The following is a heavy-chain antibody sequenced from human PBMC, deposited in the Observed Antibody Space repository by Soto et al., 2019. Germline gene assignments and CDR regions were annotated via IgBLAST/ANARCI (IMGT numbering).Heavy chain of an antibody. V-gene: IGHV1-3*01. CDR2: INAGNGNT. Sequence: ASVKVSCKASGYTFTSYAMHWVRQAPGQRLEWMGWINAGNGNTKYSQKFQGRVIMTTVTSASTAYMELSSLRSDDTAIYYCTREGSAPYYYYGMDAWGQRTTVPVSS. CDR3: TREGSAPYYYYGMDA. J-gene: IGHJ6*02. D-gene: IGHD6-19*01. CDR1: GYTFTSYA.